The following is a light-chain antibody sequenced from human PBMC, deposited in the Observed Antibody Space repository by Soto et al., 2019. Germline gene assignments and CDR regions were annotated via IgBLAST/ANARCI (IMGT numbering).Light chain of an antibody. V-gene: IGKV3-20*01. Sequence: EIVLTQSPGTLSLTPGERATLSCRASQSVSSSYLAWYQQKPGQAPRLLIYGTSNRATGIPDRFSGSGSGTVFTLTISRLEPEDFAVYCCQQYDTSPPTFGQGTQVEIK. CDR3: QQYDTSPPT. CDR1: QSVSSSY. CDR2: GTS. J-gene: IGKJ1*01.